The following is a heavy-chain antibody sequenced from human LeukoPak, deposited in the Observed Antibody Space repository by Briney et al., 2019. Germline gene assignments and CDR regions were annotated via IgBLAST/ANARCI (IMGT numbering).Heavy chain of an antibody. CDR2: ISAYNGNT. J-gene: IGHJ5*02. D-gene: IGHD3-3*01. CDR1: GYTFTSYG. Sequence: ASVKVSCKASGYTFTSYGISWVRQAPGQGLEWMGWISAYNGNTNYAQKLQGRVTMTTDTSTSTAYMELRSLRSDDTAVYYCARVSQPPTNTIFGVVINFPGSQGWFDPWGQGTLVTVSS. CDR3: ARVSQPPTNTIFGVVINFPGSQGWFDP. V-gene: IGHV1-18*01.